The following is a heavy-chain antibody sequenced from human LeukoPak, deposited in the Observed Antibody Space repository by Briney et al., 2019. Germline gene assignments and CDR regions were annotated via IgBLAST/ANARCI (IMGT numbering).Heavy chain of an antibody. CDR3: ARNNGMDV. Sequence: GSLRLSCAASGFALSSHWMTWVRQVPGRGPEWVANVNRDGSETYYLDSVKGRFTISKDNAKNSLYLQMNSLRAEDTALYHCARNNGMDVWGQGTTVIVSS. CDR1: GFALSSHW. CDR2: VNRDGSET. J-gene: IGHJ6*02. V-gene: IGHV3-7*03.